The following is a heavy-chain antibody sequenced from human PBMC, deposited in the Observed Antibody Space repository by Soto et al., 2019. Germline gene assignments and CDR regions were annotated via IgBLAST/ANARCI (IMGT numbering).Heavy chain of an antibody. D-gene: IGHD2-15*01. J-gene: IGHJ6*02. Sequence: ASVKVSCKASGYTLISHGISWVRQAPGQGLGWMGWISGKNGNTNYAQKLQGRVTLTTDTSTSTAYMELRSLRSDDTAVYYCARVSSSIVVVPDYGMDVWGQGTTVT. CDR1: GYTLISHG. CDR3: ARVSSSIVVVPDYGMDV. CDR2: ISGKNGNT. V-gene: IGHV1-18*01.